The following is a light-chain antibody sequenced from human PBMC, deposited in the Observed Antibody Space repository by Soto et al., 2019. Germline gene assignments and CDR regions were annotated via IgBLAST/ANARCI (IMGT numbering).Light chain of an antibody. CDR3: QQSYTTTFT. CDR1: QTISSW. J-gene: IGKJ3*01. CDR2: DAS. Sequence: DIQMTQSPSTLSGSVGDRVTITCRASQTISSWLAWYQQKPGKAPKLLIYDASSLQSGVPSRFSGSGAATDFTRTVSNLQHEDVATDFCQQSYTTTFTFGPGTKVDIK. V-gene: IGKV1-5*01.